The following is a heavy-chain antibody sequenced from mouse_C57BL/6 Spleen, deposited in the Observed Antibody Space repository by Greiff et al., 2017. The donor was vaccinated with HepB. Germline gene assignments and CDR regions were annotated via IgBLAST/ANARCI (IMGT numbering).Heavy chain of an antibody. V-gene: IGHV2-6-1*01. D-gene: IGHD1-2*01. CDR3: ARHGNYDGGDWYFDV. Sequence: VHLVESGPGLVAPSQSLSITCTVSGFSLTSYGVHWVRQPPGKGLEWLVVIWSDGSTTYNSALKSRLSISKDNSKSQVFLKMNSLQTDDTAMYYCARHGNYDGGDWYFDVWGTGTTVTVSS. CDR1: GFSLTSYG. J-gene: IGHJ1*03. CDR2: IWSDGST.